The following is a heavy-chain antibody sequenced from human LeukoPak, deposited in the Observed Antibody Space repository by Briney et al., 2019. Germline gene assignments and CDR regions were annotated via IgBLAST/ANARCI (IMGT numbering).Heavy chain of an antibody. J-gene: IGHJ3*02. V-gene: IGHV3-30*01. D-gene: IGHD2-2*02. Sequence: GGSLRLSCAASGFTFSNYAMTWVRQAPGKGLEWVAVISYDGSNKYYADSVKGRFTISRDNSKNTLYLQMNSLRAEDTAVYYCARDGDCSSTSCYKGGAFDIWGQGTMVTVSS. CDR3: ARDGDCSSTSCYKGGAFDI. CDR1: GFTFSNYA. CDR2: ISYDGSNK.